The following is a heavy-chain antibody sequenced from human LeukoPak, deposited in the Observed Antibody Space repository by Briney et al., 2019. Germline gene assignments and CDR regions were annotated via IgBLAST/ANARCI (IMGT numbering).Heavy chain of an antibody. CDR1: GFTFSNAW. Sequence: GSLRLSCAASGFTFSNAWMSWVRQAPGKGLEWVGRIKSKTDGGTTDYAAPVKGRFTISRDDSKNTLYLQMNSLRAEDTAVYYCARDKDYYDSSGYCDYWGQGTLVTVSS. CDR2: IKSKTDGGTT. CDR3: ARDKDYYDSSGYCDY. V-gene: IGHV3-15*01. J-gene: IGHJ4*02. D-gene: IGHD3-22*01.